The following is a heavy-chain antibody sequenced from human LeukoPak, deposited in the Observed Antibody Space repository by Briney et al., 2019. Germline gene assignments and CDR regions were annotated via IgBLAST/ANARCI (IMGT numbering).Heavy chain of an antibody. CDR3: ARDRGGYTYGYGWWFDP. J-gene: IGHJ5*02. Sequence: GGSLRLSCAASGFAVSTYSMNWVRQPPGKGLEWVSYISSSSSMIYYADSVKGRFTISRDNAKNSLYLQMNSLRADDTAVYYCARDRGGYTYGYGWWFDPWGQGTLVTVSS. D-gene: IGHD5-18*01. CDR2: ISSSSSMI. CDR1: GFAVSTYS. V-gene: IGHV3-48*01.